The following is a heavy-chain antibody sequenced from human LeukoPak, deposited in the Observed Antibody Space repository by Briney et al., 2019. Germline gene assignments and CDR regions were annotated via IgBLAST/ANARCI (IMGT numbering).Heavy chain of an antibody. Sequence: ASVKVSCKTSGYTFTSYGISWVRQAPGQGLEWMGWISVDKGNTSYAQNLQGRVTMTTDTSTSTAYMELRSLRSDDTAVYYCALRPGAIPYYFDYWGQGTLVTVSS. CDR2: ISVDKGNT. CDR3: ALRPGAIPYYFDY. J-gene: IGHJ4*02. V-gene: IGHV1-18*01. CDR1: GYTFTSYG. D-gene: IGHD1-26*01.